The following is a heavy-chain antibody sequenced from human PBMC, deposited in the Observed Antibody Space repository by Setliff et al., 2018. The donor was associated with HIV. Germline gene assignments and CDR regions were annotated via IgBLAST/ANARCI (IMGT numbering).Heavy chain of an antibody. D-gene: IGHD3-16*01. Sequence: GSLRLSCAASGFTFNTYAMSWVRQAPGKGLEWVSVISGSGGSTYYADSVKGRFTISRDNSKNTRYLQMNSLRAEDTAVYYCAKDYYDFVWGSSLAYWGQGTLVTVSS. J-gene: IGHJ4*02. CDR2: ISGSGGST. CDR1: GFTFNTYA. V-gene: IGHV3-23*01. CDR3: AKDYYDFVWGSSLAY.